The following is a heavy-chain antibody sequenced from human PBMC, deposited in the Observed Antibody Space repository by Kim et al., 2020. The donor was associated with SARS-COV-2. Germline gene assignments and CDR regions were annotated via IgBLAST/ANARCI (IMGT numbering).Heavy chain of an antibody. Sequence: YAQKLQGRVTMTRDTSIRTAYMELSRLRSDDTAVYYCAGDSYYDSSTFDYWGQGTLVTVSS. CDR3: AGDSYYDSSTFDY. D-gene: IGHD3-22*01. V-gene: IGHV1-2*02. J-gene: IGHJ4*02.